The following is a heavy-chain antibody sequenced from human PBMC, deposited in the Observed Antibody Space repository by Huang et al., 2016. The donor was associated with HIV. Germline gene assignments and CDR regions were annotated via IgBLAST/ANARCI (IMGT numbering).Heavy chain of an antibody. D-gene: IGHD3-22*01. J-gene: IGHJ3*02. Sequence: QVQLQQWGAELLKPSETLSLTCAVSGGSFSGHYWTWIRQPPGRGLEWIGEISDSGITTSNPSLKSRVTISGDTSQSQFSLKLNSVTAADTAIYYCARMFKYDSGGYWGNDAFDIWGQGTMVTVSS. CDR1: GGSFSGHY. V-gene: IGHV4-34*02. CDR3: ARMFKYDSGGYWGNDAFDI. CDR2: ISDSGIT.